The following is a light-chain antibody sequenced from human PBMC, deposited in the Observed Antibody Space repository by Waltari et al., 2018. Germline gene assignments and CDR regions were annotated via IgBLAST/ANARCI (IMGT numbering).Light chain of an antibody. CDR3: QSYDSTRGV. V-gene: IGLV1-40*01. J-gene: IGLJ3*02. CDR2: GNN. Sequence: QSVLTQPPSVSGAPGQRVTISCTGSSSNIGAGYDVHWYQQIPGTAPKLLIYGNNNRPSGVPDRFSGSKSGTSASLAITGLQPEDESNYFCQSYDSTRGVFGGGTKLTVL. CDR1: SSNIGAGYD.